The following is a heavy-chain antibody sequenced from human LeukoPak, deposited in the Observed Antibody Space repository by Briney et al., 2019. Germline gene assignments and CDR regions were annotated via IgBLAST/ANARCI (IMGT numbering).Heavy chain of an antibody. D-gene: IGHD1-7*01. CDR2: ISSSSSYI. J-gene: IGHJ4*02. V-gene: IGHV3-21*01. CDR3: ARGLITLITGTHFDY. CDR1: GFTFSSYS. Sequence: PGGSLRLSCAASGFTFSSYSMNWVRQAPGKGLEWVSSISSSSSYIYYADSVKGRFTISRDNAKNSLYLQMNSLRAEDTAVYYCARGLITLITGTHFDYWGQGTLVTVSS.